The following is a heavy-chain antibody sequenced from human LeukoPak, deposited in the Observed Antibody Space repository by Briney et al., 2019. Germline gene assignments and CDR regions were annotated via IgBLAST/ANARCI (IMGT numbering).Heavy chain of an antibody. V-gene: IGHV3-33*01. CDR2: IWSDGNNK. D-gene: IGHD2-2*01. J-gene: IGHJ4*02. Sequence: GGSLRLSCAASGFTFSSYGMHWVRQAPGKGLQWVAVIWSDGNNKYYADSVKGRFTISRDDSKNTMYLEMNSLRAEDTAVYYCARDYPHCSSTSCPFDYWGQGTLVTVSS. CDR3: ARDYPHCSSTSCPFDY. CDR1: GFTFSSYG.